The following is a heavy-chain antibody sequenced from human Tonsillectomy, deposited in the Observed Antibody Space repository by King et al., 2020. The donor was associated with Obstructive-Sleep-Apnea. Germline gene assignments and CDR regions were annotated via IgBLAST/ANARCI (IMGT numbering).Heavy chain of an antibody. CDR3: GGYNWFDP. V-gene: IGHV3-30*03. D-gene: IGHD6-13*01. J-gene: IGHJ5*02. CDR1: GFTFSNYG. Sequence: VQLVESGGGVVQPGRSLRLSCAASGFTFSNYGMHWVRQAPGEGLEWVAIISYDGSDKYYADSLKGRFTISSDNSKRTLYLQMNSLRPEDTAVYYCGGYNWFDPWGQGTLVTVSS. CDR2: ISYDGSDK.